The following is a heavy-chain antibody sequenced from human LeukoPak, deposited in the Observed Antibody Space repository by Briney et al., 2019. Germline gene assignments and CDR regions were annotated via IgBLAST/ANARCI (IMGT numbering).Heavy chain of an antibody. CDR2: IYYSGST. V-gene: IGHV4-59*01. D-gene: IGHD1-26*01. Sequence: SETLSLTCTVSGGSISSYYWSWIRQPPGKGLEWIGYIYYSGSTNYNPSLKSRVTISVDTSKNQFSLKLSSVTAADTAVYYCARVAEFGSYTFDYWGQGTLVTVSS. CDR1: GGSISSYY. J-gene: IGHJ4*02. CDR3: ARVAEFGSYTFDY.